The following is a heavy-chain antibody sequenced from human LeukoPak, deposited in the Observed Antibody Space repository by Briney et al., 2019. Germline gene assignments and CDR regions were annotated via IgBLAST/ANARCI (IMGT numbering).Heavy chain of an antibody. J-gene: IGHJ4*02. CDR3: ARARRTSGIAVAGTSDY. D-gene: IGHD6-19*01. Sequence: GASVKVSCKASGYTFTSYGISWVRQAPGQGLEWMGWISAYNGNTNYAQKLQGRVTMTTDTSTSTAYMELRSLRSDDTAVYYCARARRTSGIAVAGTSDYWGQGILVTVSS. CDR2: ISAYNGNT. CDR1: GYTFTSYG. V-gene: IGHV1-18*01.